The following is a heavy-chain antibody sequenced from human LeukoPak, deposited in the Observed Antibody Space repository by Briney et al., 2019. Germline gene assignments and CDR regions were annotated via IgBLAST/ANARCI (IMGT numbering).Heavy chain of an antibody. Sequence: SETLSLTCTVSGDSISSYYWSWIRQPPGKGLEWIGYIYYSGSTNYNPSLKSRVTISVDTSKNQFSLKLSSVTAADTAVYYCARGSGLLPDWGQGTLVTVSS. J-gene: IGHJ1*01. D-gene: IGHD3-10*01. CDR2: IYYSGST. CDR3: ARGSGLLPD. V-gene: IGHV4-59*01. CDR1: GDSISSYY.